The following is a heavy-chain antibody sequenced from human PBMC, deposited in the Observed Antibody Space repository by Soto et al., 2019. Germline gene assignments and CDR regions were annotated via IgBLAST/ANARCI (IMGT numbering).Heavy chain of an antibody. D-gene: IGHD2-15*01. CDR3: PRDGPGYCRGGSCYGWFNP. CDR1: GGSVNSSGYS. Sequence: SETLARTCAVSGGSVNSSGYSWSWIRQPPVKVLEWIGYIYHTRSTYYNPSLKSRVTISLYRSNNHFSLELSSVTAADTAVYYSPRDGPGYCRGGSCYGWFNPWGQGTLVNVST. J-gene: IGHJ5*02. CDR2: IYHTRST. V-gene: IGHV4-30-2*01.